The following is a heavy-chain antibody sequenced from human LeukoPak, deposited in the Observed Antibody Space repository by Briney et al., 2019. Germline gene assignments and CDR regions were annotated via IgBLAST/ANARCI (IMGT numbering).Heavy chain of an antibody. CDR2: IIPIFGTA. Sequence: SVTVSCKASGGTFSSYAISWVRQAPGQGLEWMGGIIPIFGTANYAQKFQGRVTITTDESTSTAYMELSSLRSEDTAVYYCARDGTGTVGYFQHWGQGTLVTVSS. D-gene: IGHD1-14*01. V-gene: IGHV1-69*05. J-gene: IGHJ1*01. CDR1: GGTFSSYA. CDR3: ARDGTGTVGYFQH.